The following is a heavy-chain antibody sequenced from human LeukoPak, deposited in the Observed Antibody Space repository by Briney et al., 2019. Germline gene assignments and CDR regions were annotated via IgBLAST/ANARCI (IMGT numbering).Heavy chain of an antibody. CDR3: ARIGSGSENWFDP. J-gene: IGHJ5*02. V-gene: IGHV1-46*01. D-gene: IGHD3-10*01. CDR1: GYTFTSYY. CDR2: INPSGGST. Sequence: GASVKVSCKASGYTFTSYYMHWVRQAPGQGLEWMGIINPSGGSTNYAQKFQGRVTITADKSTSTAYMELSSLRSEDTAVYYCARIGSGSENWFDPWGQGTLVTVSS.